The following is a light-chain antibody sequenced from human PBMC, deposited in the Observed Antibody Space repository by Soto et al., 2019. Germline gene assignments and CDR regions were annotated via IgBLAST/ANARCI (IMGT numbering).Light chain of an antibody. CDR1: SSDVGGYNY. CDR2: DVS. CDR3: CSYAGSPRYV. J-gene: IGLJ1*01. Sequence: QSVLTQPRSVSGSPGQSVTISCTGTSSDVGGYNYVSWYQQHPGKAPKVMIYDVSERPSGVPDRFSGSKSGNTASLTISGLQAEDEADYYCCSYAGSPRYVFGTGTKLTAL. V-gene: IGLV2-11*01.